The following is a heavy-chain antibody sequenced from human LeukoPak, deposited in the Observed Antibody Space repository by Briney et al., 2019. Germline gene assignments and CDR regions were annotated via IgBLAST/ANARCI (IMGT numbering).Heavy chain of an antibody. V-gene: IGHV1-8*03. CDR3: ARVPRTIWNWFDP. Sequence: ASVKVSCKASGYTFTSYDINWVRQATGQGLEWMGWMNPNSGNTGYAQKFQGRVTITRSTSISTAYMELSSLRSEDTAVYYCARVPRTIWNWFDPWGQGTLVTVSS. D-gene: IGHD2/OR15-2a*01. J-gene: IGHJ5*02. CDR1: GYTFTSYD. CDR2: MNPNSGNT.